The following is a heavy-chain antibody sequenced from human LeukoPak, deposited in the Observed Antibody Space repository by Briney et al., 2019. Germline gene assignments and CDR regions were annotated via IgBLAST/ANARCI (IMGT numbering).Heavy chain of an antibody. Sequence: SETLSLTCTVSGGSLSSYYWSWIRQPPGKGLEWIGYIYYSGSTNYNPSLKSRVTISVDTSKNQFSLKLSSVTAADTAVYYCAGNYYDSSGYYYPVDYWGQGTLVTVSS. J-gene: IGHJ4*02. V-gene: IGHV4-59*01. CDR3: AGNYYDSSGYYYPVDY. CDR1: GGSLSSYY. D-gene: IGHD3-22*01. CDR2: IYYSGST.